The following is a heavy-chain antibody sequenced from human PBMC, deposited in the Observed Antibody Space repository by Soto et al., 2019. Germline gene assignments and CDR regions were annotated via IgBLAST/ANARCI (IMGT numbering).Heavy chain of an antibody. V-gene: IGHV4-61*01. CDR1: GGSVSSGSYY. D-gene: IGHD3-3*01. CDR3: AREESISDFWSGYRN. J-gene: IGHJ4*02. Sequence: QVQLQESGPGLVKPSETLSLTCTVSGGSVSSGSYYWSWIRQPSGKGLEWIGYTYYSGSTNYHPSLKSRVTISVDTSKIQFSLKLSSVTAADTAVYYCAREESISDFWSGYRNWGQGTLVTVSS. CDR2: TYYSGST.